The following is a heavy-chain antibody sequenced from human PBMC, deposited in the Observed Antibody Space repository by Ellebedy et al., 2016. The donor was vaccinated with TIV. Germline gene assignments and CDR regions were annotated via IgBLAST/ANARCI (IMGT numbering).Heavy chain of an antibody. J-gene: IGHJ4*02. Sequence: MPSETLSLTCTVSGASVSTSYWSWIRQAPGRGLEWIGYIYDMGGIGSTNYIPSLKSRVIISGDPSKNQLSLSLTSLTAADTAVYYCARDRRGSYDFWGQGTLLAVSS. CDR2: IYDMGGIGST. CDR3: ARDRRGSYDF. CDR1: GASVSTSY. D-gene: IGHD3-10*01. V-gene: IGHV4-59*02.